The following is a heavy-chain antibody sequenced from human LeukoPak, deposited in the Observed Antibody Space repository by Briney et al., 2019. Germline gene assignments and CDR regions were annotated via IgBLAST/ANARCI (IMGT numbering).Heavy chain of an antibody. J-gene: IGHJ3*02. Sequence: GSSVKVSCKASGGTFSSYAISWVRQAPGQGLEWMGWISAYNGNTNYAQKLQGRVTMTTDTSTSTAYMELRSLRSDDTAVYYCAREAPDHDAFDIWGQGTMVTVSS. CDR3: AREAPDHDAFDI. V-gene: IGHV1-18*01. D-gene: IGHD1-14*01. CDR1: GGTFSSYA. CDR2: ISAYNGNT.